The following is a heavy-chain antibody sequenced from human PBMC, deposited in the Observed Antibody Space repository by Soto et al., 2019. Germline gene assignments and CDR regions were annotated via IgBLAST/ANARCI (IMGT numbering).Heavy chain of an antibody. J-gene: IGHJ3*02. CDR3: ARPPIIDDYNSTGLPAFGI. D-gene: IGHD4-4*01. CDR2: VYPGDSDT. CDR1: GCIFTTYF. Sequence: PGAALRTSWQCSGCIFTTYFIGWVRQTPGQGLEWMGIVYPGDSDTRYSPSFQGQVTISADKSISTAYLQWSSLKASDTAMYYCARPPIIDDYNSTGLPAFGIRGQETVVTAS. V-gene: IGHV5-51*01.